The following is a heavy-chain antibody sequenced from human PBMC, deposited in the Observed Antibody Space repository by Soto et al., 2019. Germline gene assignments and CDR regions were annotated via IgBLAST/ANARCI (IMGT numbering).Heavy chain of an antibody. CDR2: ISSSSSTI. J-gene: IGHJ4*02. CDR3: ARGGPPGLY. V-gene: IGHV3-48*01. Sequence: PGGFLRLSCAASGFTFSSYSMNWVRQAPGKGLEWVSYISSSSSTIYYADSVKGRFTISRDNAKNSLYLQMNSLRAEDTAVYYCARGGPPGLYWGQGTLVTVSS. CDR1: GFTFSSYS. D-gene: IGHD3-10*01.